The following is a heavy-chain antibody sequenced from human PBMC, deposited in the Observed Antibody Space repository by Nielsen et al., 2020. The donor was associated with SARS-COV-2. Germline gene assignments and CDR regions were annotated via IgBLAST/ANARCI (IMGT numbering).Heavy chain of an antibody. CDR3: ARDQAITIFGVDTDL. CDR2: ISYDGSNK. D-gene: IGHD3-3*01. CDR1: GFTFSSYG. Sequence: GESLKISCAASGFTFSSYGMHWVRQAPGKGLEWVAVISYDGSNKYYADSVKGRFTISRDNSKNTLYLQMNSLRAEDTVVYYCARDQAITIFGVDTDLWGRGTLVTVSS. V-gene: IGHV3-30*03. J-gene: IGHJ2*01.